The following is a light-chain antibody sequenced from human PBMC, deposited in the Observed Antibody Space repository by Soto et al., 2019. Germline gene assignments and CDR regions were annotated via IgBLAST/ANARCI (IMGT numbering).Light chain of an antibody. Sequence: EIGMTQSPATLSVSPGERATLSCRASQSINSNLAWFQQKPGQAPRLLMYGASTRATGIPARFSGSGSGTEFTLTISSLQSEDFAIYYCQQYNNWPPGTFGQGTKVDIK. J-gene: IGKJ1*01. CDR2: GAS. CDR1: QSINSN. V-gene: IGKV3-15*01. CDR3: QQYNNWPPGT.